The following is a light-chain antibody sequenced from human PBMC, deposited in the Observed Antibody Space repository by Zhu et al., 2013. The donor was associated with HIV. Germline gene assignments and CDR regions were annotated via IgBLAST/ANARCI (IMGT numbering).Light chain of an antibody. CDR2: ATS. V-gene: IGKV1-27*01. Sequence: DIQMTQSPSSLSASIGDRVTITCRASQGIGNYLAWYQQRPGKPPKLLISATSTLQSGVPSRFSGSGSGTGFTLIISSLQPEDFASYYCQQSFSAPETFGPGTKVEVK. CDR1: QGIGNY. J-gene: IGKJ1*01. CDR3: QQSFSAPET.